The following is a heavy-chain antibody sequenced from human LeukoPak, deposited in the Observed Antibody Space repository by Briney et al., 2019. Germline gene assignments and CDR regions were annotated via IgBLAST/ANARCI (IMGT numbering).Heavy chain of an antibody. CDR3: ARGRGKRGSPSGYYMDV. J-gene: IGHJ6*03. CDR2: IFYSGST. V-gene: IGHV4-39*07. D-gene: IGHD5-12*01. CDR1: SGSISTSNYY. Sequence: PSETLSLTCTVSSGSISTSNYYWAWVRQPPGKALEWIGNIFYSGSTYYSPSLKSRVTISVDTSKNQFSLKLSSVTAADTAVYYCARGRGKRGSPSGYYMDVWGKGTTVTVSS.